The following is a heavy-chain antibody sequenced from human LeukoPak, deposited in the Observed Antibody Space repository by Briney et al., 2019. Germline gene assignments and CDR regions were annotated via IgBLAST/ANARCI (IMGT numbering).Heavy chain of an antibody. J-gene: IGHJ4*02. CDR1: GFSASSNY. Sequence: PGGSLRLSCAASGFSASSNYMGWVRQAPGKGLEWVSIIYNGYTTYYADFVRGRFTSSRDNSKNMLYLQMNSLRADDTAVHYCAKNDADSYSGSRFWGQGTLVAVSS. D-gene: IGHD2-21*02. V-gene: IGHV3-53*01. CDR2: IYNGYTT. CDR3: AKNDADSYSGSRF.